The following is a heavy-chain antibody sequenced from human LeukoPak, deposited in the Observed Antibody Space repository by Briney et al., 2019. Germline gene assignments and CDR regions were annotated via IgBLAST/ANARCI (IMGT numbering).Heavy chain of an antibody. D-gene: IGHD6-13*01. CDR3: AGIATGFNWFDP. J-gene: IGHJ5*02. Sequence: SETLSLTCAVYGGSFSGYYWSWIRQPPGKGLEWIGEINHSGSTNYNPSLKSRVTISVDTSKNQFSLKLSSVTATDTAVYYCAGIATGFNWFDPWGQGTLVTVSS. CDR1: GGSFSGYY. V-gene: IGHV4-34*01. CDR2: INHSGST.